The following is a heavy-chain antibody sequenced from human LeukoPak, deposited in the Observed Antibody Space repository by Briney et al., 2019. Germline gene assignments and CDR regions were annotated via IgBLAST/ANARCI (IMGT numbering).Heavy chain of an antibody. CDR3: ARDQGRKLFDY. Sequence: ASVKVSCKASGYTFTSYGISRVRQAPGQGLEWMGWISAYNGNTNYAQKLQGRVTMTTDTSTSTAYMDLRRPRSDDTAVYYCARDQGRKLFDYWGQGTLVTVSS. CDR1: GYTFTSYG. J-gene: IGHJ4*02. V-gene: IGHV1-18*01. D-gene: IGHD2-15*01. CDR2: ISAYNGNT.